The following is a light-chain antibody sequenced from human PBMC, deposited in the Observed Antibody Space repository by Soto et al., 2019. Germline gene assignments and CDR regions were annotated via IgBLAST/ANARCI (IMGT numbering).Light chain of an antibody. CDR1: HDISNY. Sequence: DIQMTQSPSSLSASVGDRVTITCQASHDISNYLNWYQQKPGKAPKLLIYDAYNLETGVPSRFSGSGSRTDFTFTISILQPEDIATYYCQQCDNLRLTFGGGTKVDIK. V-gene: IGKV1-33*01. J-gene: IGKJ4*01. CDR3: QQCDNLRLT. CDR2: DAY.